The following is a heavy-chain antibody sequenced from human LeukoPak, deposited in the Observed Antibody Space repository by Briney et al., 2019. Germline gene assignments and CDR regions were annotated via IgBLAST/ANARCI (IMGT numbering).Heavy chain of an antibody. Sequence: PGGSLRLSCEVSGLTFTNAWMDWVRQAPGKSLEWVGRIKSKAEGGTTDYAAPVEGRFSVSRDDSKNTLFLQMDSLKSDDTALYYCATAPGYWGSAPLDYWGQGTLVTVSS. CDR1: GLTFTNAW. CDR3: ATAPGYWGSAPLDY. D-gene: IGHD7-27*01. J-gene: IGHJ4*02. CDR2: IKSKAEGGTT. V-gene: IGHV3-15*01.